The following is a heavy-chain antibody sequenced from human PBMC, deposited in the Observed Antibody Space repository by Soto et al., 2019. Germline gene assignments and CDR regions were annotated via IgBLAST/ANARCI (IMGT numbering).Heavy chain of an antibody. D-gene: IGHD5-12*01. CDR1: GFTFSRDG. CDR3: ARERDGYNPNWFDP. V-gene: IGHV3-23*01. CDR2: ITDNGGST. J-gene: IGHJ5*02. Sequence: PGGSLRLSCAASGFTFSRDGMSWVRQAPGKGLEWVSLITDNGGSTYYADSVKGRFTISRDNTKNTLFLQMNSLRAEDTAVYYCARERDGYNPNWFDPWGQGTLVTVSS.